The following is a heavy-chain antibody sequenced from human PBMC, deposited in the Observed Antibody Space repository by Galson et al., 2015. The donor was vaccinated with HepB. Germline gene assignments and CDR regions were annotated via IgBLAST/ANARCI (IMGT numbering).Heavy chain of an antibody. CDR1: GFTLSRHW. V-gene: IGHV3-7*01. J-gene: IGHJ3*02. Sequence: SLRLSCAASGFTLSRHWMTWVRQAPGKGLEWVADIKQDGNEQHYVDSVEGRFTISRDNARNSLFLQMDSLRAEDTAVYYCARENYYDGSGSDAFDMWGQGAMVTVSA. CDR2: IKQDGNEQ. D-gene: IGHD3-22*01. CDR3: ARENYYDGSGSDAFDM.